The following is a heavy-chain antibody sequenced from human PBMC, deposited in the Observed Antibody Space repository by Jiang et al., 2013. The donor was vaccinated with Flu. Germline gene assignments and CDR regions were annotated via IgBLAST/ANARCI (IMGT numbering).Heavy chain of an antibody. Sequence: RQAPGQGLEWMGGIIPIFGTANYAQKFQGRVTITADESTSTAYMELSSLRSEDTAVYYCARDENYYDSSGYDYFDYWGQGTLVTVSS. D-gene: IGHD3-22*01. CDR3: ARDENYYDSSGYDYFDY. CDR2: IIPIFGTA. J-gene: IGHJ4*02. V-gene: IGHV1-69*01.